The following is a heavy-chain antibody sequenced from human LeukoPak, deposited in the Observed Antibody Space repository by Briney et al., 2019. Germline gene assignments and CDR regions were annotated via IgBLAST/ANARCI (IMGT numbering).Heavy chain of an antibody. D-gene: IGHD3-10*01. CDR1: GGSFSGYY. Sequence: SETLSLTCAVYGGSFSGYYWSWIRQPPGKGLEWIGEINHSGHRNYNPSLKSRVTISVDTSKNQFSLKLSSVTAADTAVYYCARSITMVRGVNNWFDPWGQGTLVTVSS. CDR3: ARSITMVRGVNNWFDP. CDR2: INHSGHR. V-gene: IGHV4-34*01. J-gene: IGHJ5*02.